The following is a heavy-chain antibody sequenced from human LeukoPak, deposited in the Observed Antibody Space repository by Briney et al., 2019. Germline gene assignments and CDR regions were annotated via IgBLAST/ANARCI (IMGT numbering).Heavy chain of an antibody. Sequence: GGSLTLSRAASGFTFSTSAMNWVRQAPGKGLEWVSYISSASSTRYYADSVKGRFTISRDNARDSLYLQMNSLRDEDTAVYYCARFGESGGWGQGTLVTVSS. CDR3: ARFGESGG. CDR2: ISSASSTR. D-gene: IGHD3-10*01. J-gene: IGHJ4*02. V-gene: IGHV3-48*02. CDR1: GFTFSTSA.